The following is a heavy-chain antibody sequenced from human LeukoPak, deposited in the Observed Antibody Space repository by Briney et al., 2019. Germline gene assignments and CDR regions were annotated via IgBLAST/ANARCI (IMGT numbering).Heavy chain of an antibody. V-gene: IGHV3-23*01. J-gene: IGHJ4*02. Sequence: GGSLRLSCAASGFPFSTYAMSWVRQAPGKGLEWVSSIRGSDGSTYYADSVKGRFAISRDNSKNTLYLQMNSLRAEDTAVYYCAKDVYGDYGGLDYWGPGTLVTVSS. D-gene: IGHD4-17*01. CDR2: IRGSDGST. CDR1: GFPFSTYA. CDR3: AKDVYGDYGGLDY.